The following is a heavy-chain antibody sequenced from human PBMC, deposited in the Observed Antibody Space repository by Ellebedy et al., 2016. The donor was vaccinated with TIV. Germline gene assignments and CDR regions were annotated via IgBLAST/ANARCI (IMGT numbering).Heavy chain of an antibody. CDR2: IFPGDSDT. CDR1: GSRFTGYW. J-gene: IGHJ4*02. D-gene: IGHD3-16*02. V-gene: IGHV5-51*01. Sequence: PGGSLRLSCQGSGSRFTGYWIGWVRQMPEKGLEWMGIIFPGDSDTRYSPSFQGQVTISADKSTATAYLQWTSLKASDSAMYYCARGSWREVSTWFENWGQGTLVTVSS. CDR3: ARGSWREVSTWFEN.